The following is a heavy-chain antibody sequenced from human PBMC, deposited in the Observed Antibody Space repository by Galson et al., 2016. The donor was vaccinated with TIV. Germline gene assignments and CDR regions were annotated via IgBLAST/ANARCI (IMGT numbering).Heavy chain of an antibody. V-gene: IGHV3-7*01. D-gene: IGHD6-13*01. CDR3: ARAMAAVDSY. Sequence: SLRLSCAASGFTLRKYWINWVRQAPGKGLEWVANINEDGSNKYYVESVKGRFTISRDDAENSVYLQMNGLRAEDTSKYYCARAMAAVDSYWAKGTLVTVSS. CDR2: INEDGSNK. CDR1: GFTLRKYW. J-gene: IGHJ4*02.